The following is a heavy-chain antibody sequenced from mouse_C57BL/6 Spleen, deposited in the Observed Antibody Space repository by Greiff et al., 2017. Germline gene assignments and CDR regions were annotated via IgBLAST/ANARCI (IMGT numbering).Heavy chain of an antibody. CDR1: GFTFSDYG. J-gene: IGHJ4*01. CDR3: ARTYYNYPHAMDY. CDR2: ISSGSSTI. D-gene: IGHD2-12*01. V-gene: IGHV5-17*01. Sequence: VQLQQPGGGLVKPGGSLKLSCAASGFTFSDYGMHWVRQAPEKGLEWVAYISSGSSTIHYADPVKGSSTISRDNAKNTLFLQMTRLRSEDTAVYYCARTYYNYPHAMDYWGQGTSVTVSS.